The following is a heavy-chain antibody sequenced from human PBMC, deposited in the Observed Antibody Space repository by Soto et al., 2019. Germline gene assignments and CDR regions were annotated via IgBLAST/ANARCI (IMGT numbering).Heavy chain of an antibody. D-gene: IGHD3-10*01. Sequence: QVQLQESGPGLVKPWGTLSLTCAVSGVSISGGNVWSWVRQPPGKGLEWIGEVFDHGSTNYNPSLKSRVTMSVDKSQNDFSLNLTSVTAADTAVYYCARVLSGNNEWFDSWGQGILVTVSS. CDR1: GVSISGGNV. V-gene: IGHV4-4*02. CDR3: ARVLSGNNEWFDS. J-gene: IGHJ5*01. CDR2: VFDHGST.